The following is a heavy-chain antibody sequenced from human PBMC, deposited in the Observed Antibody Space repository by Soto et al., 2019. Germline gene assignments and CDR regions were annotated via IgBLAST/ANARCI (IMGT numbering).Heavy chain of an antibody. CDR1: GFSLSTSGVG. Sequence: QITLKESGPTLVKPTQTLTLTCTFSGFSLSTSGVGVGWIRQPPGKALEWLALIYWDDDKRYSPSLKSRLTITKDTSKNQVVLTMTNMDPVDTATYYCAHRRDGGAAAGNGDAFDIWGQGTMVTVSS. V-gene: IGHV2-5*02. D-gene: IGHD6-13*01. CDR3: AHRRDGGAAAGNGDAFDI. CDR2: IYWDDDK. J-gene: IGHJ3*02.